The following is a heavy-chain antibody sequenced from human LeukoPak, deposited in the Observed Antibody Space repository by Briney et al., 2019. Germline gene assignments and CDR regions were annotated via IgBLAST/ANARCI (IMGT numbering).Heavy chain of an antibody. Sequence: GASVKVSCKVSGYTLTELSMHWVRQAPGKGLEWMGGFDPEDGETIYAQKFQGRVTTTEDTSTDTAYMELSSLRSEDTAVYYCATELQYYFDYWGQGTLVTVSS. CDR3: ATELQYYFDY. D-gene: IGHD4-11*01. CDR1: GYTLTELS. V-gene: IGHV1-24*01. J-gene: IGHJ4*02. CDR2: FDPEDGET.